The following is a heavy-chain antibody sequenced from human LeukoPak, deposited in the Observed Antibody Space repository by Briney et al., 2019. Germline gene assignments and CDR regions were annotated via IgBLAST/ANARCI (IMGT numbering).Heavy chain of an antibody. Sequence: SETLSLTCTVSGGSISSYYWSWIRQPPGKGLEWIGYIYYSGSTNYNPSLKSRVTISVDTSKNQFSLKLSSVAAADTAVYYCARTIVGAIRYYFDYWGQGTLVTVSS. CDR3: ARTIVGAIRYYFDY. D-gene: IGHD1-26*01. CDR1: GGSISSYY. J-gene: IGHJ4*02. V-gene: IGHV4-59*12. CDR2: IYYSGST.